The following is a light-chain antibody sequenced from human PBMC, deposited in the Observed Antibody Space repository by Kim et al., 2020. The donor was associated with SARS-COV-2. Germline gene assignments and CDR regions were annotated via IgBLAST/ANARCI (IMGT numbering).Light chain of an antibody. Sequence: EIVLTQSPATLSLSPGERATLSCRASQSVGSYLAWYQETPGQAPRLLIYEASNRATGIPARFSGSGSGTDFILTISSLEPEDFAVYYCQQRSNWPLTFGGGTKLEI. CDR1: QSVGSY. J-gene: IGKJ4*01. CDR2: EAS. V-gene: IGKV3-11*01. CDR3: QQRSNWPLT.